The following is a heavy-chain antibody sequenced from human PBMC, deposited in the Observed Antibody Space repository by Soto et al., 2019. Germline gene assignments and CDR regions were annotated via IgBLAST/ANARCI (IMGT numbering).Heavy chain of an antibody. Sequence: PGGSLRLSCAASGFTFSSYGMHWVRQAPGKGLEWVAVISYDGSNKYYADSVKGRFTISRDNSKNTLYLQMNSLRAEDTAVYYCAKDPALGYCSSTSCYTDYYYGMDVWGQGTTVTVSS. CDR2: ISYDGSNK. CDR1: GFTFSSYG. J-gene: IGHJ6*02. CDR3: AKDPALGYCSSTSCYTDYYYGMDV. D-gene: IGHD2-2*02. V-gene: IGHV3-30*18.